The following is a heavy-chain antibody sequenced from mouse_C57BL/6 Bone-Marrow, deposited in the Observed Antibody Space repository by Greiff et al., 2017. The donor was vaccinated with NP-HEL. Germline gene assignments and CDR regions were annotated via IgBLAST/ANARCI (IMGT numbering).Heavy chain of an antibody. J-gene: IGHJ4*01. Sequence: EVQLQQSGAELVRPGASVKLSCTVSGFTFTDYYMQWVKQRPEQGLEWIGWIDPENGDTKYTSKFQGKATLTADTSSSTAYLQLSSLTSEDTAVFDCTTGCSSPYDRDYGGQGTSATVSA. CDR1: GFTFTDYY. CDR3: TTGCSSPYDRDY. V-gene: IGHV14-4*01. D-gene: IGHD1-1*01. CDR2: IDPENGDT.